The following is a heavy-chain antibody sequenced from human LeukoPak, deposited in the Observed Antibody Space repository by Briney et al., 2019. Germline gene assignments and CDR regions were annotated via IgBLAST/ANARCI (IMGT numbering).Heavy chain of an antibody. D-gene: IGHD6-19*01. CDR1: GGSISSYY. J-gene: IGHJ4*02. CDR2: IYYSGNT. Sequence: PSETLSLTCTVSGGSISSYYWSWIRQPPGKGLEWIGYIYYSGNTNYNPSLKSRVTISVDTSKNQFSLKLSSVTAADTAVYYCARAHGWYDGGYFDYWGQGTLVTVSS. CDR3: ARAHGWYDGGYFDY. V-gene: IGHV4-59*01.